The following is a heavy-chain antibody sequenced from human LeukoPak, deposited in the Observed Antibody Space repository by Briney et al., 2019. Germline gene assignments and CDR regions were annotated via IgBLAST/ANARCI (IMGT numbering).Heavy chain of an antibody. J-gene: IGHJ4*02. D-gene: IGHD6-13*01. Sequence: ASVRVSCKASGYTFTIYGISWVRQAPGQGLEWMGWLSAYNGNTNYAQKLQGRVTMTTDTSTSTAYMELRSLRSDDTAVYYCARGFSGIAAAGGDFDYWGQGTLVTVSS. V-gene: IGHV1-18*01. CDR3: ARGFSGIAAAGGDFDY. CDR2: LSAYNGNT. CDR1: GYTFTIYG.